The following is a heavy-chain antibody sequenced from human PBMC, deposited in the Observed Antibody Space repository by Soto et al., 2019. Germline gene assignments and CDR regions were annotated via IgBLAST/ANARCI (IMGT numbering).Heavy chain of an antibody. CDR2: ISSSSSTI. D-gene: IGHD3-10*01. CDR1: GFTFSSYS. CDR3: ASPHPLRGVIIRARSKPAVNGMDV. V-gene: IGHV3-48*01. J-gene: IGHJ6*02. Sequence: EVQLVESGGGLVQPGGSLRLSCAASGFTFSSYSINLVRQAPGKGLEWVSYISSSSSTIYYADSVKGRFTISRDNAKNSLYLQMNSLRAEDTAVYYCASPHPLRGVIIRARSKPAVNGMDVWGQETTVTVSS.